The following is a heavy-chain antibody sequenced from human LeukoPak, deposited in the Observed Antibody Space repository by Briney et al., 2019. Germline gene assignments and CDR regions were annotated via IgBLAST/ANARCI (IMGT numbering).Heavy chain of an antibody. CDR3: ARDTYDSSGYYAHLDY. J-gene: IGHJ4*02. Sequence: GRSLRLSCAASGFAFSSHGMYWVRQAPGTGLEWVAAIWYDGRDKYYADSVKGRFTISRDNSKNTLYLQMNSLRAEDTAVYYCARDTYDSSGYYAHLDYWGQGTLVTVSS. CDR2: IWYDGRDK. CDR1: GFAFSSHG. V-gene: IGHV3-33*07. D-gene: IGHD3-22*01.